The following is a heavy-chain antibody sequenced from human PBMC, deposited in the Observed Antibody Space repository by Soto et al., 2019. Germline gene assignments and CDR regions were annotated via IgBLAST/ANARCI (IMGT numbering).Heavy chain of an antibody. Sequence: SETLSLTCAVSGGSISSSSYYWGWIRQPPGKGLEWIGSIYYSGSTYYTPSLQSRVAISVDTSKNQFSLKLNSVTAADTAVYYCARVPVAGIYPLDYWGQGTLVTVSS. CDR2: IYYSGST. CDR1: GGSISSSSYY. V-gene: IGHV4-39*01. CDR3: ARVPVAGIYPLDY. J-gene: IGHJ4*02. D-gene: IGHD6-19*01.